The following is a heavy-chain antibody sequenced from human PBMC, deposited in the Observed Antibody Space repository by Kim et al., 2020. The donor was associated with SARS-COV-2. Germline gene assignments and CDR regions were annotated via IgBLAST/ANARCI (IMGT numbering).Heavy chain of an antibody. J-gene: IGHJ4*02. D-gene: IGHD3-16*01. Sequence: RYSQTIQGQGTIPADESTTTAYLQWSSLKASDTAMYYCARAAGPYDYYFDYWGQGTLVTVSS. CDR3: ARAAGPYDYYFDY. V-gene: IGHV5-51*01.